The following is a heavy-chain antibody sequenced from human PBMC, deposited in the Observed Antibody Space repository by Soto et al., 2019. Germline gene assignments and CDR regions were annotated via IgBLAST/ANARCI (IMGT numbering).Heavy chain of an antibody. V-gene: IGHV1-69*13. CDR1: GGTFSSYA. CDR2: IIPIFGTA. D-gene: IGHD5-18*01. CDR3: ARVISAGTAMVNTPPDY. J-gene: IGHJ4*02. Sequence: GASVKVSCKASGGTFSSYAISWVRQAPGQGLEWMGGIIPIFGTANYAQKFQGRVTITADESTSTAYMELSSLRSEDTAVYYCARVISAGTAMVNTPPDYWGQGTLVTVSS.